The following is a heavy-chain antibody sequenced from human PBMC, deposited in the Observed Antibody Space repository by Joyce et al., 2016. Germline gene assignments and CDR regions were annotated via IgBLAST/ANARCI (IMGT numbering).Heavy chain of an antibody. D-gene: IGHD1-26*01. Sequence: QVQLVESGGGVVQPGRSLRLSCAGSGFTFNTYNMHWVRQAPGKGLGWVAVISFDKSSTYYTDSVKGRFTISRDNSKNTLFLQMNRLRAEDTAVYYCARDSGKYHYRFDYWGQGTLVSVSS. V-gene: IGHV3-30-3*01. CDR3: ARDSGKYHYRFDY. J-gene: IGHJ4*02. CDR1: GFTFNTYN. CDR2: ISFDKSST.